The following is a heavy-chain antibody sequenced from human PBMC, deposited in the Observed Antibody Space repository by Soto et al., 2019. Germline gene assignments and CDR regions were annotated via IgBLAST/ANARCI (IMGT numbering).Heavy chain of an antibody. J-gene: IGHJ4*02. D-gene: IGHD3-3*01. CDR3: AKRSLRRLRFVETH. CDR2: IYHSGST. V-gene: IGHV4-4*02. CDR1: GDSMTNTNW. Sequence: QVQLQESGPGLVKPSGTLSLTCAVSGDSMTNTNWRSWVRQPPGKGLEWIGEIYHSGSTNYNPTLRSRVTMSVDKSKNQFSLNLTSVTAADTAVYYCAKRSLRRLRFVETHWGQGTLVTVSS.